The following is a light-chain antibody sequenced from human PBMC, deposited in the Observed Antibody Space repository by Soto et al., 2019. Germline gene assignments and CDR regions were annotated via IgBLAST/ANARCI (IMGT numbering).Light chain of an antibody. CDR1: QSVSSSY. CDR2: GAS. J-gene: IGKJ1*01. V-gene: IGKV3-20*01. CDR3: QQYGSSPPT. Sequence: EIVLTQSPGTLSLSPGERATLSCRASQSVSSSYLAWYQQKPGQAPGLLIYGASSRATGITDRFSGSGSGTDFTLTISRLEPEDFAVYYCQQYGSSPPTFGQGTKVEIK.